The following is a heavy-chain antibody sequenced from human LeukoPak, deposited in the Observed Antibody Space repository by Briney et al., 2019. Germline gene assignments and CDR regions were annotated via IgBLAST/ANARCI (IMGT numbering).Heavy chain of an antibody. CDR2: VYHSGKT. CDR1: VGSISITNINYH. D-gene: IGHD3-10*01. V-gene: IGHV4-39*01. CDR3: ARHILRFGESAGNWFDP. J-gene: IGHJ5*02. Sequence: PSETLSLTCTVSVGSISITNINYHWGWIRQPPGKGLEWIGSVYHSGKTYYNASLKSRVTISADTSKNQFSLKLSSVTATDTAVYYCARHILRFGESAGNWFDPWGQGTLVIVSS.